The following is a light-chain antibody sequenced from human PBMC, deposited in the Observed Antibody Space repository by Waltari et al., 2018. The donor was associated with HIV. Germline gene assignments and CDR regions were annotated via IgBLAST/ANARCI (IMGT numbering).Light chain of an antibody. J-gene: IGLJ1*01. CDR2: EVN. CDR1: NSHVGNSNL. V-gene: IGLV2-23*02. CDR3: CSYASSTTYV. Sequence: QSALTQPASVSASPGQSITISCTGTNSHVGNSNLVSWYQQHPGKAPKLMIYEVNKRPSGISDRFSGSKSDNTASLTISGLQAEDEADYYCCSYASSTTYVFGTGTKITVL.